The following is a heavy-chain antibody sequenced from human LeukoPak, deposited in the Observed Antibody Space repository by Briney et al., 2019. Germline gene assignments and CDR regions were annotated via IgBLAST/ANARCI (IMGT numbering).Heavy chain of an antibody. D-gene: IGHD1-26*01. Sequence: GGSLRLSCAASGFTFSSYAMSWVRQAPGKGLEWVSGISGSGSSTYYAGSVRGRFTISRDNSKNTLYLEMNSLRAEDTAVYYCATVIPRYSGSSVGALDIWGQGTMVIVSS. CDR3: ATVIPRYSGSSVGALDI. J-gene: IGHJ3*02. CDR1: GFTFSSYA. V-gene: IGHV3-23*01. CDR2: ISGSGSST.